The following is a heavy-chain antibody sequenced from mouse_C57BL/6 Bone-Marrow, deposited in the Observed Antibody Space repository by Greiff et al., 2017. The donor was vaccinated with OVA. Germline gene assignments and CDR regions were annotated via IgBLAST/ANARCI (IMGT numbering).Heavy chain of an antibody. J-gene: IGHJ4*01. Sequence: QVQLQQPGAELVKPGASVKVSCKASGYTFTSYWMHWVKQRPGQGLEWIGRIHPSDSDTNYHQKFKGKATLTVDKSSSTAYMQLSSLTSEDSAVYDCAILVPLYIGNYAMDYWGKGTSGTVSS. V-gene: IGHV1-74*01. CDR3: AILVPLYIGNYAMDY. CDR2: IHPSDSDT. CDR1: GYTFTSYW. D-gene: IGHD1-3*01.